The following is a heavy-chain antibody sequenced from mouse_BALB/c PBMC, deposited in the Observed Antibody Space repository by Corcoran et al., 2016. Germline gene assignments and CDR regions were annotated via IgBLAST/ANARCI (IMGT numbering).Heavy chain of an antibody. CDR3: ARSGYDGYYGGFAY. V-gene: IGHV9-3-1*01. D-gene: IGHD2-3*01. Sequence: QIQLVQSGPELKKPGETVKISCKDSGYTFTNYGMNWVKQAPGKGLKWMGWINTYTGEPTYADDFKGRFAFSLETSASTAYLQINNLKNEDTATYFCARSGYDGYYGGFAYWGQGTLVTVSA. J-gene: IGHJ3*01. CDR2: INTYTGEP. CDR1: GYTFTNYG.